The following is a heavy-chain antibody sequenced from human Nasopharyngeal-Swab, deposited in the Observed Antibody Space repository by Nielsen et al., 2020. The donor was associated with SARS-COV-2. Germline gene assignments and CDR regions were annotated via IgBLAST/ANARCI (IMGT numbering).Heavy chain of an antibody. V-gene: IGHV3-23*01. J-gene: IGHJ4*02. CDR2: ISDSGDST. D-gene: IGHD3/OR15-3a*01. Sequence: VREAPGKGLEWVSIISDSGDSTYYADSVKGRFTISRDNSRNTLYLQLNSLRADDTTVYYCAKDSDFCTGYSSSASDYWGQGTLVTVSS. CDR3: AKDSDFCTGYSSSASDY.